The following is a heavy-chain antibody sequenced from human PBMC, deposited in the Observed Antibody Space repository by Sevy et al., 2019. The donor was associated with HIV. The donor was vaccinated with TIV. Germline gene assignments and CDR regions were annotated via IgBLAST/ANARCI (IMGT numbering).Heavy chain of an antibody. J-gene: IGHJ6*02. D-gene: IGHD3-3*01. Sequence: ASVKVSCKASGYTFTSYGISWVRQAPGQGLEWMGWISAYNGNTNYAQKLQGRVTMTTDTSTSTAYMERRGLRSDDTAVYYCARDRYTIFGVVTSDYYGMDVWGQGTTVTVSS. CDR3: ARDRYTIFGVVTSDYYGMDV. CDR1: GYTFTSYG. V-gene: IGHV1-18*01. CDR2: ISAYNGNT.